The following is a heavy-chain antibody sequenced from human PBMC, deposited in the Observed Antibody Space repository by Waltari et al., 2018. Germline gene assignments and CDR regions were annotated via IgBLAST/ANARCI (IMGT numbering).Heavy chain of an antibody. CDR2: ISGSGGST. Sequence: EVQLLESGGGLVQPGGSLRLSCAASGFTFSSYAMSWVRQAPGKGLEWVSAISGSGGSTYYADAVKGRFTISRDNSKNTLYLQMNSLRAEDTAVYYCANGPLTSLNAFDIWGQGTMVTVSS. J-gene: IGHJ3*02. V-gene: IGHV3-23*01. CDR1: GFTFSSYA. D-gene: IGHD3-9*01. CDR3: ANGPLTSLNAFDI.